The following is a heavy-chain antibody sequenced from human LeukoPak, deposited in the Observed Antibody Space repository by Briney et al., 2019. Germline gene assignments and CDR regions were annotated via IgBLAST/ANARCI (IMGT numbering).Heavy chain of an antibody. D-gene: IGHD5/OR15-5a*01. Sequence: SETLSLTCTVSGGSISSGGYYWRWIRQHPGKGLEWIGYIYYSGSTYYNPSLKSRVTISVDTSKNQFSLKLSSVTAADTAVYYCAREVGLRIDYWGQGTLVTVSS. CDR2: IYYSGST. J-gene: IGHJ4*02. V-gene: IGHV4-31*03. CDR1: GGSISSGGYY. CDR3: AREVGLRIDY.